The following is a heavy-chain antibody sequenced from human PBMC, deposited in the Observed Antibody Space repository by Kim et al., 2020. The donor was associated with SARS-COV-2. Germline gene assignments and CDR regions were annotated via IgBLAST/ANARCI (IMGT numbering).Heavy chain of an antibody. J-gene: IGHJ6*02. CDR1: GFTFSSNS. D-gene: IGHD1-20*01. Sequence: GGSLRLSCAASGFTFSSNSMNWVRQAPGKGLEWVSYISSSSTTIYYADSVKGRFTISRDNAKNSLYLQMNSLRDEDTAVYYCARWGTSGKYNNYYGMDVWGQGPAVTVSS. CDR3: ARWGTSGKYNNYYGMDV. CDR2: ISSSSTTI. V-gene: IGHV3-48*02.